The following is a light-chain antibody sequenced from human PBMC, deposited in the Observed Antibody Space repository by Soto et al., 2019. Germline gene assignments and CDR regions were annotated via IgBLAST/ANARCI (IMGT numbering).Light chain of an antibody. Sequence: EIVMTQSPATLSVSPGERATLSCRASQSVSSNLAWYQQKPGQAPRLLIYGASTRATGIPARFSGSGSGTEFTLTISRQQSEDFSVYYCQQYNNWPITFGQGTRLEIK. CDR1: QSVSSN. CDR2: GAS. J-gene: IGKJ5*01. CDR3: QQYNNWPIT. V-gene: IGKV3D-15*01.